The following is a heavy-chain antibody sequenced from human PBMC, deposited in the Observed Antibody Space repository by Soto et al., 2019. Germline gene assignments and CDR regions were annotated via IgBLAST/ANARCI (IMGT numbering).Heavy chain of an antibody. Sequence: PGESLKISCKGSGYSFTSYWIDWVRQMPGKGLEWMGIIYPGDSDTRYSPSFQGQVTISADKSISTAYLQWSSLKASDTAMYYCARQVAVAGTWFDPWGQGTLVTVSS. CDR2: IYPGDSDT. CDR3: ARQVAVAGTWFDP. D-gene: IGHD6-19*01. V-gene: IGHV5-51*01. CDR1: GYSFTSYW. J-gene: IGHJ5*02.